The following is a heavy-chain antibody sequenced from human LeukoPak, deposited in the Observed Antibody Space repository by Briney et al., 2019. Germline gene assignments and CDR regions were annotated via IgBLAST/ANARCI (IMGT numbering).Heavy chain of an antibody. D-gene: IGHD2-2*01. V-gene: IGHV4-30-2*01. CDR3: ARESRASLWYFDL. CDR1: GGSISSGGYY. CDR2: IYHSGST. Sequence: SETLSLTCTVSGGSISSGGYYWSWIRQPPGKGLEWIGYIYHSGSTYYNPSPKSRVTISVDRSKNQFSLKLSSVTAADTAVYYCARESRASLWYFDLWGRGTLVTVSS. J-gene: IGHJ2*01.